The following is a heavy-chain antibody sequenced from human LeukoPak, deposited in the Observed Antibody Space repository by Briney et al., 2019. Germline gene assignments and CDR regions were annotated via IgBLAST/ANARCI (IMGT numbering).Heavy chain of an antibody. V-gene: IGHV5-51*01. J-gene: IGHJ4*02. CDR2: IYPGDSDT. CDR3: ARRGYYDSSGYYNFDY. Sequence: GESLKISCKVSGYTFTSYWIGWVRQMPGKGLEWMGNIYPGDSDTRYSPSFQGQVTISADKSISTAYLQWSSLKASDTAMYYCARRGYYDSSGYYNFDYWGQGTLVTVSS. D-gene: IGHD3-22*01. CDR1: GYTFTSYW.